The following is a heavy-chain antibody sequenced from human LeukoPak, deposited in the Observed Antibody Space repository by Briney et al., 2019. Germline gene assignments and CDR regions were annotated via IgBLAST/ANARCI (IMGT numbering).Heavy chain of an antibody. CDR3: ARDQGGSGGN. Sequence: GGSLRLSCAASGFSFSTYSMNWVRQAPGKGLEWVSYIRSSGSTIYYADSVKGRFTISRDNAKNSLYLQMNSLRAEDTAVYYCARDQGGSGGNWGQGTLVTVSS. V-gene: IGHV3-48*01. CDR2: IRSSGSTI. D-gene: IGHD3-10*01. J-gene: IGHJ4*02. CDR1: GFSFSTYS.